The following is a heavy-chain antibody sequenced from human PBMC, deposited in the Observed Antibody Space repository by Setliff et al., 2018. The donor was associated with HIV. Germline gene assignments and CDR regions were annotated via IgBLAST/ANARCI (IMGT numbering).Heavy chain of an antibody. CDR1: GGTFSGYA. Sequence: SVKVSCKASGGTFSGYAISWVRQAPGQGLEWMGGIIPILGTTNYAQKFQGRVTITTDESTTTAYMELSSLRSDDTAVYYCARDSGSYRIRGAFDIWGQGTMVTVSS. D-gene: IGHD1-26*01. CDR3: ARDSGSYRIRGAFDI. CDR2: IIPILGTT. V-gene: IGHV1-69*05. J-gene: IGHJ3*02.